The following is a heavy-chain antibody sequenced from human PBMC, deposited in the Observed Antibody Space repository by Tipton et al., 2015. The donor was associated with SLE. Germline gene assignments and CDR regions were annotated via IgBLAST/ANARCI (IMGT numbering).Heavy chain of an antibody. D-gene: IGHD6-6*01. Sequence: TLSLTCTASGGSISSGAYYWSWIRQLPGKGLEWIGYIYYSGSTHYNPSLKSPLTISIDTSKNQFSLMLSSVTAADTAVYYCARGGDSNSPFDYWGQGTLVTVSS. CDR2: IYYSGST. CDR1: GGSISSGAYY. CDR3: ARGGDSNSPFDY. J-gene: IGHJ4*02. V-gene: IGHV4-31*01.